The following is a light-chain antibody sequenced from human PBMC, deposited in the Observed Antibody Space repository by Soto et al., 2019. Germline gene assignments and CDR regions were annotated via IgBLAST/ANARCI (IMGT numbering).Light chain of an antibody. Sequence: QSVLTQPPSASGSPGPSVTISCTGTSSDVGGYNYVSWYQQHPGKAPKLMIYEVSKRPSGVPDPFSGSKSGNADSLTVSGLQAEDEADYYCSAYAGSNNVVFGGGTKLTVL. CDR3: SAYAGSNNVV. V-gene: IGLV2-8*01. J-gene: IGLJ3*02. CDR2: EVS. CDR1: SSDVGGYNY.